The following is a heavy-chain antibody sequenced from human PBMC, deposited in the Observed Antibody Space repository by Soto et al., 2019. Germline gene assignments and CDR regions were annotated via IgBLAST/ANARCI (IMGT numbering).Heavy chain of an antibody. CDR3: AIDDLQGREPFHX. CDR2: IDKDGSEK. J-gene: IGHJ4*02. CDR1: GFTFSSCC. V-gene: IGHV3-7*01. Sequence: GGSLRLSCAASGFTFSSCCMSWVRQAPGKGLEGVYNIDKDGSEKYYVDSVKARFTISRENAKNSLYLQMNSLRAEDTAVYYCAIDDLQGREPFHXWGQVTLVTVSX.